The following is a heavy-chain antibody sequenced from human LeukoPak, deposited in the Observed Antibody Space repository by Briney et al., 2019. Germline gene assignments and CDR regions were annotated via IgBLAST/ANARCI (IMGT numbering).Heavy chain of an antibody. Sequence: PGRSLRLSCAASGFTFSSYAMHWVRQAPGKGLEWVAVISYDGSNKYYADSVKGRFTISRDNAKNSLYLQMNSLRAEDTAVYYCARAVGATGTEYFQHWGQGTLVTVSS. CDR2: ISYDGSNK. J-gene: IGHJ1*01. CDR3: ARAVGATGTEYFQH. CDR1: GFTFSSYA. V-gene: IGHV3-30-3*01. D-gene: IGHD1-26*01.